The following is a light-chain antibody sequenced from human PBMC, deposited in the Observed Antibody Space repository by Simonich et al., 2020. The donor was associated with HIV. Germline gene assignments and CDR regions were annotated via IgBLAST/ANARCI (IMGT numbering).Light chain of an antibody. CDR2: EVS. V-gene: IGLV2-8*01. Sequence: SALTQPPSASGSPGQSVTISCTGTNSDVGGYNYVSWYQQYPGKAPKLMIYEVSKRPSGVPDRFSGSKSGKTASLAVSGLQAEDEADYYCSSYAGSNNFVVFGGGTKLTVL. CDR3: SSYAGSNNFVV. CDR1: NSDVGGYNY. J-gene: IGLJ2*01.